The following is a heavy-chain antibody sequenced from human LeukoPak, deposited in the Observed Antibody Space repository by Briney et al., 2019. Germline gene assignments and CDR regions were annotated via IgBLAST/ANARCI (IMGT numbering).Heavy chain of an antibody. CDR2: ISSSSSYI. CDR1: GFTFSSYS. D-gene: IGHD2-2*01. Sequence: GGSLRLSCAASGFTFSSYSMNWVRQAPGKGLEWVSSISSSSSYIYYADSVKGRFTISRDNAKNSLYLQMNSLRAEDTAVYYCARSFYVVGFLYGMDVWGQGTTVTVSS. J-gene: IGHJ6*02. V-gene: IGHV3-21*01. CDR3: ARSFYVVGFLYGMDV.